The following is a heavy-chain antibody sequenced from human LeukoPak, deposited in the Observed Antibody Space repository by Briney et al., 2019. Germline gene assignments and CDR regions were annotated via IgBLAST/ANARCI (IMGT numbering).Heavy chain of an antibody. CDR1: GGSISSYY. J-gene: IGHJ1*01. D-gene: IGHD3-22*01. Sequence: SETLSLTCTVSGGSISSYYWSWIRQPPGKGLNGMGNTYYSGSTNYNPSLKSRVTISVDTSKNQFSLKLSSVTAADTAVYYCARSLEYYDSSGYYPTTEFFQHWGQGTLVTVSS. CDR3: ARSLEYYDSSGYYPTTEFFQH. V-gene: IGHV4-59*08. CDR2: TYYSGST.